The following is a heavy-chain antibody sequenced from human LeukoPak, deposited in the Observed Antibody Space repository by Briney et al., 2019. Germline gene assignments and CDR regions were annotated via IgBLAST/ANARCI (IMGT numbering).Heavy chain of an antibody. V-gene: IGHV5-51*01. D-gene: IGHD3-10*01. J-gene: IGHJ6*03. CDR1: GYSFTSYW. Sequence: GESLKISCKGSGYSFTSYWIGWVRQMPGKGLEWMGIIYPGDSDTRYSPSFQGQVTISADKSISTAYLQWSSLKASDTAMYYCARVRGVARYYYYYMDVWGKGTTVTVSS. CDR2: IYPGDSDT. CDR3: ARVRGVARYYYYYMDV.